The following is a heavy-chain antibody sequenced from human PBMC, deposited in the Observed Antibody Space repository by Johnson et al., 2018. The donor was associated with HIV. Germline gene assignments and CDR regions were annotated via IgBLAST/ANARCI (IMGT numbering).Heavy chain of an antibody. CDR3: ARVRRREQKLDAFDI. CDR2: FYSGGST. J-gene: IGHJ3*02. CDR1: GFTFSSYG. D-gene: IGHD1-26*01. V-gene: IGHV3-NL1*01. Sequence: QVQLVESGGGVVQPGGSLRLSCAASGFTFSSYGMHWVRQAPGKGLEWVSVFYSGGSTYYADSVKGRFTISRDNSKNTLYLQMNRLTVEDTALYYCARVRRREQKLDAFDIWGQGTMVTVSS.